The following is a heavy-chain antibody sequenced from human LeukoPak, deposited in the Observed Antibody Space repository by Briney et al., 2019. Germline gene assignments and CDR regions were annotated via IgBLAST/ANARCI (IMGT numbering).Heavy chain of an antibody. CDR2: IKWNGGST. Sequence: GGSLILSCAASGFTFDDYGMSWVRQAPGKGLEWVSGIKWNGGSTGYADSVKGRFTISRDNAKNSLYLQMNSLRAEDTALYYCARVGGYCSGGSCSLDFDYWGQGTLVTVSS. CDR1: GFTFDDYG. CDR3: ARVGGYCSGGSCSLDFDY. V-gene: IGHV3-20*04. J-gene: IGHJ4*02. D-gene: IGHD2-15*01.